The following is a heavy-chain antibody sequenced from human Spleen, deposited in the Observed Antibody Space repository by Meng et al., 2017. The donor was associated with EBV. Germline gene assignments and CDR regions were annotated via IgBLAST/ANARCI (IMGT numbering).Heavy chain of an antibody. D-gene: IGHD6-19*01. CDR2: INHSGST. CDR1: GEALSCYN. V-gene: IGHV4-34*01. CDR3: ARGSCSGWYYEYFQH. J-gene: IGHJ1*01. Sequence: HVERSQGGAGLLMPSDTLSLTFSMYGEALSCYNWSWSRHPQGKGLEWNGQINHSGSTHYNPSLNARLTISVVTTKNHYSLTMSSVNAADTAVYYRARGSCSGWYYEYFQHWGQGTLVTVSS.